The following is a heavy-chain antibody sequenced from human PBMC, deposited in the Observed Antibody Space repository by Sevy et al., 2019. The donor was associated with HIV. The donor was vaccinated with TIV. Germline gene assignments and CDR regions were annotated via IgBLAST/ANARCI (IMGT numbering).Heavy chain of an antibody. Sequence: GGSLRLSCAASGFTFSSYAMSWVRQAPGKGLEWVSAISGSGGSTYYADSVKGRFTLSRDNSKNTLYLQRNSLRAEDKAEYYCAKDRDLRNCGRDCYQTFDYWGQGTLVTV. V-gene: IGHV3-23*01. D-gene: IGHD2-21*02. CDR2: ISGSGGST. J-gene: IGHJ4*02. CDR3: AKDRDLRNCGRDCYQTFDY. CDR1: GFTFSSYA.